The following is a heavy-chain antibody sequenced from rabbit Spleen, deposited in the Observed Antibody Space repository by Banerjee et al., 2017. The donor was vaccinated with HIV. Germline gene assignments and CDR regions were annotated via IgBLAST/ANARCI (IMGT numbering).Heavy chain of an antibody. CDR1: GVSFSSNYY. CDR3: ARDSGSSFSSYGMDL. V-gene: IGHV1S40*01. CDR2: IDSGSSGLT. D-gene: IGHD8-1*01. Sequence: QSLEESGGGLVQPEGSLTLTCTASGVSFSSNYYMCWVRQAPGKGLEWIACIDSGSSGLTYFATWAKGRFTISKTSSTTVTLQMTSLTAADTATYFCARDSGSSFSSYGMDLWGPGTLVTVS. J-gene: IGHJ6*01.